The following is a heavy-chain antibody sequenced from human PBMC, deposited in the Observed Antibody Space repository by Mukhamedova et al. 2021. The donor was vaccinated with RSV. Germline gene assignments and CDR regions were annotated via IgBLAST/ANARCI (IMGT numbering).Heavy chain of an antibody. CDR3: XXLDDTGYDLPAVFYY. V-gene: IGHV3-30*03. D-gene: IGHD5-12*01. CDR2: ISXDXXDK. CDR1: SYG. Sequence: SYGMQWVRQAPDKGLEWVAGISXDXXDKYXADSVKCRFTISRDNSKNTLFVQMNSLRXEVTXMXXXXXLDDTGYDLPAVFYY. J-gene: IGHJ6*01.